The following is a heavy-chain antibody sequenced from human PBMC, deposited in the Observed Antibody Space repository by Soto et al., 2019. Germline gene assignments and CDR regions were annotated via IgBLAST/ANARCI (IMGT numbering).Heavy chain of an antibody. CDR3: AREAGAYYDFWSGYYTYYYYYMDV. CDR2: IKQDGSEK. V-gene: IGHV3-7*01. CDR1: GYTFSSYW. Sequence: PGGSLRLSCAASGYTFSSYWMSWVRQAPGKGLEWVANIKQDGSEKYYVDSVKGRFTISRDNAKNSLYLQMNSLRAEDTAVYYCAREAGAYYDFWSGYYTYYYYYMDVWGKGTTVTVS. J-gene: IGHJ6*03. D-gene: IGHD3-3*01.